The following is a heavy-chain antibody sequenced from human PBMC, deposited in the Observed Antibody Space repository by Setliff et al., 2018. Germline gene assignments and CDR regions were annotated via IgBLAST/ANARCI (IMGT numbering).Heavy chain of an antibody. CDR2: IKKDGSIK. D-gene: IGHD4-17*01. CDR3: SRDLQGSGDYVVDY. J-gene: IGHJ4*02. CDR1: GFTVSSNY. V-gene: IGHV3-7*01. Sequence: PGGSLRLSCAASGFTVSSNYMSWVRQAPGKGLEWVANIKKDGSIKYYLDSVRGRFTISRDNAENSLTLQMNSLRVEDTAVYYCSRDLQGSGDYVVDYWGQGTLVTVSS.